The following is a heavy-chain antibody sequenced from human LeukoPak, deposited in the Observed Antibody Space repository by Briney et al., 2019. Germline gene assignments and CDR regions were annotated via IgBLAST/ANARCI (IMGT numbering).Heavy chain of an antibody. CDR2: IWYDGSNK. Sequence: PGRSLRLSCGASGFTFSRYGMHWVRQAPGKGLEWVAIIWYDGSNKYHADSVKGRFTISRDNSKNTLYLQMNSLRAEDTAVYYCAKDRAQWLVGLFDYWGQGTLVTVSS. V-gene: IGHV3-33*06. J-gene: IGHJ4*02. CDR1: GFTFSRYG. D-gene: IGHD6-19*01. CDR3: AKDRAQWLVGLFDY.